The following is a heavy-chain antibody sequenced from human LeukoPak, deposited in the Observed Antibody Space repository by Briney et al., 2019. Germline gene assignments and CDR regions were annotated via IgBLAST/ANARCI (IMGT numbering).Heavy chain of an antibody. D-gene: IGHD3-3*01. CDR3: ARGPVYDFWSGYYTYYYGMDV. CDR2: IKQDGSEK. J-gene: IGHJ6*02. Sequence: GGSLRLSCAASGFTLSSYWMSWVRQAPGKGLEWVANIKQDGSEKYYVDSVKGRFTISRDNAKNSLYLQMNSLRAEDTAVYYCARGPVYDFWSGYYTYYYGMDVWGQGTTGTVSS. V-gene: IGHV3-7*03. CDR1: GFTLSSYW.